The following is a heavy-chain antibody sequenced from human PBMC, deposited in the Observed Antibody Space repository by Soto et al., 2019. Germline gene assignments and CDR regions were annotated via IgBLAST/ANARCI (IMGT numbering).Heavy chain of an antibody. CDR1: GYKVSTWHNFTSYW. Sequence: PGESLKISCMGSGYKVSTWHNFTSYWIAWVRQMPGEGLEWMGIIYPGDSDTRYSPSFQGQVTISADKSISTAYLQWSSLKASETAMYYCARDKTSSGWPKFDYWGQGTLVTVSS. CDR3: ARDKTSSGWPKFDY. CDR2: IYPGDSDT. J-gene: IGHJ4*02. D-gene: IGHD6-19*01. V-gene: IGHV5-51*01.